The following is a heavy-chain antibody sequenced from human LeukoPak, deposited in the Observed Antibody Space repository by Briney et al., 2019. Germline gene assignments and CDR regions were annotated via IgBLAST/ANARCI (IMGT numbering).Heavy chain of an antibody. D-gene: IGHD3-10*01. V-gene: IGHV1-2*02. CDR3: ARESSGSGSSNYYYYMDV. CDR1: GYTFAGYR. J-gene: IGHJ6*03. CDR2: INPNSGGT. Sequence: ASVKVSCKASGYTFAGYRTHWVRQAPGQGLEWMGWINPNSGGTNYAQRFQGRVTMTRDTSISTAYMELSRLRSDDTAVYYCARESSGSGSSNYYYYMDVWGKGTTVTVSS.